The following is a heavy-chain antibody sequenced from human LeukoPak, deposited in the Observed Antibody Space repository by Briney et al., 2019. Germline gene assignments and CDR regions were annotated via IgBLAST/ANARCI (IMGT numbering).Heavy chain of an antibody. CDR2: IDPSGGST. CDR3: ARGHSFRGGYVSTWLDP. V-gene: IGHV1-46*01. D-gene: IGHD3-10*01. J-gene: IGHJ5*02. Sequence: ASVMVSCKPSGYTFTSFHMHWVRQAPGQCLEWMGMIDPSGGSTTYAQNFHGRVTMTRDTSTNTFYMELSSLRFDDTAIYFCARGHSFRGGYVSTWLDPWGQGTLVTVSS. CDR1: GYTFTSFH.